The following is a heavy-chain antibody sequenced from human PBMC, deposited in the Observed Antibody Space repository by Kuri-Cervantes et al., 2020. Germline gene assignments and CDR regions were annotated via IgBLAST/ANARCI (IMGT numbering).Heavy chain of an antibody. D-gene: IGHD1-26*01. CDR1: GFTFTSSA. CDR2: IVVGSGNT. V-gene: IGHV1-58*01. CDR3: ARLSGSDAFDI. J-gene: IGHJ3*02. Sequence: SVKVSCKASGFTFTSSAVQWVRQARGQRLEWIGWIVVGSGNTNYAQKFQERVTITRDMSTSTAYMELSSLRSDDTAVYYCARLSGSDAFDIWGQGTMVTVSS.